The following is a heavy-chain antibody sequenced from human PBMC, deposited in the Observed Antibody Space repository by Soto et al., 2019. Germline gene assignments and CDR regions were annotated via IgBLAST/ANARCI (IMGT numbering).Heavy chain of an antibody. Sequence: EVQLLESGGGLVQPGGSLRLSCAASGFTFSSYAMSWVRQAPGKGLEWVSAISGSGGSTYYADSVKGRFTISRDNSRNTLYLQMNSLRAEDTAVYYCAKDHEETGTVLLDYWGQGSLVSVSS. CDR2: ISGSGGST. J-gene: IGHJ4*02. V-gene: IGHV3-23*01. CDR1: GFTFSSYA. CDR3: AKDHEETGTVLLDY. D-gene: IGHD1-1*01.